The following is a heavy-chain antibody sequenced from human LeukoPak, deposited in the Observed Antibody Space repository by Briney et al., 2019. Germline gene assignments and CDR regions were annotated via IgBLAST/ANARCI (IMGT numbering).Heavy chain of an antibody. V-gene: IGHV3-11*06. D-gene: IGHD4/OR15-4a*01. Sequence: GGSLRHSCAASGFTFSDYYMSWIRQAPGKGLEWVSYISSSSSYTNYADSVKGRFTISRDNAKNSLYLQMNSLRAEDTAVYYCARGPRAGNFDYWGQGTLVTVSS. CDR3: ARGPRAGNFDY. CDR2: ISSSSSYT. CDR1: GFTFSDYY. J-gene: IGHJ4*02.